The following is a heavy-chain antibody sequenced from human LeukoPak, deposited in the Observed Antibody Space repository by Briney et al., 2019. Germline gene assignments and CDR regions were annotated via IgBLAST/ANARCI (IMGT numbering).Heavy chain of an antibody. V-gene: IGHV3-33*06. CDR2: IWYDGSNK. CDR3: AKDGCSGWYVGYYFDY. D-gene: IGHD6-19*01. Sequence: GGSLRLSCAASGFTFSSYGMHWVRQAPGKGLEWVAVIWYDGSNKYYADSVKGRFTISRDNSKNTLYLQMNSLRAEDTAVYYCAKDGCSGWYVGYYFDYWGQGTLVTVSS. J-gene: IGHJ4*02. CDR1: GFTFSSYG.